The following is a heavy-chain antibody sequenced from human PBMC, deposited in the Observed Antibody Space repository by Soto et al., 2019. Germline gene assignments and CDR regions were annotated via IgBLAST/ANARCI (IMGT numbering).Heavy chain of an antibody. CDR2: IWFDGSHR. V-gene: IGHV3-33*03. J-gene: IGHJ4*01. Sequence: QVQLVESGGGVVQPGRSLRLSCGASGFTFSNYGMHWVRQTPGKGLEWVAVIWFDGSHRYYSDSVKGRFTISRDNSENTVYLQMNSLRAEDTAVYYCAAEWGVGPLAGILRRWGHGTLVTVSS. D-gene: IGHD1-26*01. CDR1: GFTFSNYG. CDR3: AAEWGVGPLAGILRR.